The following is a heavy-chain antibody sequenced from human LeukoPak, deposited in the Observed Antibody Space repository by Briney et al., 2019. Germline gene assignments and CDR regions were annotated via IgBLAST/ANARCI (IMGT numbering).Heavy chain of an antibody. V-gene: IGHV3-23*01. CDR3: AKAQFSSGWYSTLGSWLDP. D-gene: IGHD6-19*01. J-gene: IGHJ5*02. CDR2: ISGSGGST. Sequence: GGSLRLSCAASGFTFSSYVMSWVRQAPGKGLEWVSTISGSGGSTYYADFVKGRFTISRDNSKNTLYLQMNSLRAEDTAVYYCAKAQFSSGWYSTLGSWLDPWGQGTLVAVSS. CDR1: GFTFSSYV.